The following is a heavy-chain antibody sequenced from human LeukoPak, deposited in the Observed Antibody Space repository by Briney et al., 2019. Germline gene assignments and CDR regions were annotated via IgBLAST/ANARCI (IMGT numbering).Heavy chain of an antibody. V-gene: IGHV5-51*01. CDR1: GYSFTSYW. CDR2: IYPGDSDT. Sequence: GESLKISCKGSGYSFTSYWIGWVRQMPGKGLEWMGIIYPGDSDTRYSPSFQGQVTISADKSISTAYLPWSSLKASDTAMYYCARGYYDFWSGYYPQGDWFDPWGQGTLVTVSS. D-gene: IGHD3-3*01. CDR3: ARGYYDFWSGYYPQGDWFDP. J-gene: IGHJ5*02.